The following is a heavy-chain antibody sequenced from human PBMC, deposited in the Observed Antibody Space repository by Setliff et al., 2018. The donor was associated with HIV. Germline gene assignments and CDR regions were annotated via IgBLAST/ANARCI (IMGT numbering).Heavy chain of an antibody. CDR1: GGSVSSPSYY. Sequence: SETLSLTCAVSGGSVSSPSYYWGWIRQPPGKGLEWIGSVYNSGITFKNPSLKSRVSVSVDRSGNQFSLRLTSVTAADTAVYYCATCRHRPSNWFDPWGQGTVVTVSS. CDR3: ATCRHRPSNWFDP. V-gene: IGHV4-39*07. J-gene: IGHJ5*02. CDR2: VYNSGIT.